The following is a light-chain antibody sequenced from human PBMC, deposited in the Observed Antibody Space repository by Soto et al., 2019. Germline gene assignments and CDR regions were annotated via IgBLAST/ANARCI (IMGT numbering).Light chain of an antibody. CDR2: LGS. CDR3: MEGLQSPST. Sequence: TRSPLAMTVTPGERASMSCRTSQSLVHSNGYNSLHWYLQKPGQSPQLLIYLGSIRASGVPDRFSGRGSGRDFTRKVSRAYPEDGGVDFCMEGLQSPSTYGQGTKVDTK. V-gene: IGKV2-28*01. CDR1: QSLVHSNGYNS. J-gene: IGKJ1*01.